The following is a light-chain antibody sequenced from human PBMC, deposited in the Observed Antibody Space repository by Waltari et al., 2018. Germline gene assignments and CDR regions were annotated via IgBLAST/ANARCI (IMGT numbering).Light chain of an antibody. CDR2: GNP. CDR3: QSYDSSLSALV. V-gene: IGLV1-40*01. Sequence: QRVTISCTRRRSNFGSTYAAHWYQQVPGTSPKLLLYGNPYRPSGVPDRFSGSKSGTSASLAITGLQAEDEADYYCQSYDSSLSALVFGGGTKLTVL. J-gene: IGLJ2*01. CDR1: RSNFGSTYA.